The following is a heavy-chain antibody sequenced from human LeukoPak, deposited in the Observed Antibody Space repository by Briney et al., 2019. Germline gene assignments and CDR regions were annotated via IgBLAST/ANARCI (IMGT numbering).Heavy chain of an antibody. CDR1: GFTFSSFS. Sequence: GGSLRLSCAASGFTFSSFSMNWVRQAPGKGLEWVSSISSSSSYIYYADSVKGRFTISRDNAKNSLYLQMDSLRAEDTAVYYCARDGRYSGYPRAYPGYGMDVWGQGTTVTVSS. CDR3: ARDGRYSGYPRAYPGYGMDV. V-gene: IGHV3-21*01. D-gene: IGHD5-12*01. CDR2: ISSSSSYI. J-gene: IGHJ6*02.